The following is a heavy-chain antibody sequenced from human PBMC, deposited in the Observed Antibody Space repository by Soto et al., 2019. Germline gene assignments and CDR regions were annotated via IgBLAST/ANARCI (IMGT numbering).Heavy chain of an antibody. CDR3: ARDGGRHSGGIDY. J-gene: IGHJ4*02. Sequence: QVQLVQSGAEVKKPGSWVKVCCKASGGTFSSYSITWVRQAPGQGLEWMGEIIPIFGTAIYAQKFQGRVTITADESTSTAYMELSSLRSEDTAVYYCARDGGRHSGGIDYWGQGTLVTVSS. V-gene: IGHV1-69*01. CDR1: GGTFSSYS. CDR2: IIPIFGTA. D-gene: IGHD1-26*01.